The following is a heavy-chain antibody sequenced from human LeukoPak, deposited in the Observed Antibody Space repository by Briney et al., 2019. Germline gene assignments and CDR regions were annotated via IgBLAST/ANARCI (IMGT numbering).Heavy chain of an antibody. Sequence: GGSLRLSCIAFGFTFGDYAMSWFRQAPGKGLEWVGFIRSKGYGGTTEYAASVKGRFIISRDESKNITYLQMNSLKTEDTAVYYCTRCYGSGTPDDYWGQGTLVTVSS. CDR2: IRSKGYGGTT. J-gene: IGHJ4*02. CDR3: TRCYGSGTPDDY. D-gene: IGHD3-10*01. V-gene: IGHV3-49*03. CDR1: GFTFGDYA.